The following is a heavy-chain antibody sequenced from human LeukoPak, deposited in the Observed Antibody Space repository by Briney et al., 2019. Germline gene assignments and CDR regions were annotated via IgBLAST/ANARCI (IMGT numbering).Heavy chain of an antibody. J-gene: IGHJ4*02. V-gene: IGHV3-64*01. CDR2: ISNNGGST. CDR1: GFTFSSYA. CDR3: ARYQAAVGFDY. Sequence: GGSLRLSCAASGFTFSSYAMHWVRQAPGKGLESVSAISNNGGSTYYANSMKGRFTISRDNSKNTLYLQMGSLRAEGMAVYYCARYQAAVGFDYWGQGTLVTVSS. D-gene: IGHD6-13*01.